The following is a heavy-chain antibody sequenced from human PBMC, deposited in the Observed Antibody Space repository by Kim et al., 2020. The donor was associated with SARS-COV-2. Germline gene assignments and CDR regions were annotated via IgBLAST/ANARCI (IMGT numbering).Heavy chain of an antibody. J-gene: IGHJ4*02. CDR1: GGSISSSSYY. CDR2: IYYSGST. V-gene: IGHV4-39*01. Sequence: SETLSLTCTVSGGSISSSSYYWGWIRQPPGKGLEWIGSIYYSGSTYYNPSLKSRVTISVDTSKNQFSLKLSSVTAADTAVYYCARLRRVRGVIHTPDYCGQGTLVTVSS. CDR3: ARLRRVRGVIHTPDY. D-gene: IGHD3-10*01.